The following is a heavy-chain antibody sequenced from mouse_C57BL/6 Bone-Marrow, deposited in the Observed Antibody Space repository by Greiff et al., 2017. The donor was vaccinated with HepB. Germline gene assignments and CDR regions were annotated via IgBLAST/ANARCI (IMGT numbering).Heavy chain of an antibody. V-gene: IGHV5-9*01. CDR2: ISGGGGNT. CDR1: GFTFSSYT. J-gene: IGHJ3*01. D-gene: IGHD2-4*01. CDR3: ARRGYDYDGLSWFAY. Sequence: EVKVVESGGGLVKPGGSLKLSCAASGFTFSSYTMSWVRQTPEKRLEWVATISGGGGNTYYPDSVKGRFTISRDNAKNTLYLQMSSLRSEDTALYYCARRGYDYDGLSWFAYWGQGTLVTVSA.